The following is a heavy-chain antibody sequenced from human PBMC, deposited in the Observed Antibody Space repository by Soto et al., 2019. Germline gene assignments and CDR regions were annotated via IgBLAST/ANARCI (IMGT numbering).Heavy chain of an antibody. D-gene: IGHD1-1*01. CDR3: AKGGTSAYYYGLDV. CDR2: ISGSGGNT. J-gene: IGHJ6*02. V-gene: IGHV3-23*01. Sequence: EVQLLESGGGLVQPGGSLRLSCAASGFTFSSYTMSWVRQAPGQGLEWVSSISGSGGNTYYADSVKGRFTISRDNSKNTLYLQMNSLRAEDTAVYYCAKGGTSAYYYGLDVWGQGTTVTVSS. CDR1: GFTFSSYT.